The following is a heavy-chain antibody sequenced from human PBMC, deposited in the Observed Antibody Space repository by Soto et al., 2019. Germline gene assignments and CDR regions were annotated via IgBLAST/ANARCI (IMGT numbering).Heavy chain of an antibody. Sequence: EVHLVESGGGLVKPGGSLRLSCVASGFTFSDSWMSWVRQAPGKGLEWVARILSETDGGTIDYAAPVEDRFTSSRDDSKNLLYLQMNSLKTEDTAVYLCTTYDSIWGTYRYRWAYWGQGTLGTVSS. J-gene: IGHJ4*02. CDR2: ILSETDGGTI. CDR1: GFTFSDSW. CDR3: TTYDSIWGTYRYRWAY. V-gene: IGHV3-15*01. D-gene: IGHD3-16*02.